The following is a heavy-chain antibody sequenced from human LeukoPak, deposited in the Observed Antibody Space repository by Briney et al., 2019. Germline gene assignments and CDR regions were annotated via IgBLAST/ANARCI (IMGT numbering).Heavy chain of an antibody. D-gene: IGHD6-19*01. CDR3: ARDPDTGWTLIAVAGYFDY. Sequence: ASVKVSCKVSGYTLTELSMHWVRQAPGKGLEWMGGFDPEDGETIYAQKFQGRVTMTEDTSTDTAYMELSSLRSDDTAVYYCARDPDTGWTLIAVAGYFDYWGQGTLVTVSS. CDR1: GYTLTELS. J-gene: IGHJ4*02. V-gene: IGHV1-24*01. CDR2: FDPEDGET.